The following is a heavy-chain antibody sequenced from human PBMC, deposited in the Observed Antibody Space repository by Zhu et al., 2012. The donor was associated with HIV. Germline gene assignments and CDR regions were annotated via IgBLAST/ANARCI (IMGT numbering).Heavy chain of an antibody. V-gene: IGHV4-34*01. D-gene: IGHD3-22*01. J-gene: IGHJ3*02. Sequence: QVQLHQWGAGLLKASETLTLTCLVYGEAFSGYYWQWIRQSPGKGLEWIAEINHVGGANYNPSLKSRVIVSVDTSQNQIFLKLTNTTAADTAMYYCARLGSRSHYYGTNRPADVFLIAFDYMGPRDKWSPSLQ. CDR3: ARLGSRSHYYGTNRPADVFLIAFDY. CDR1: GEAFSGYY. CDR2: INHVGGA.